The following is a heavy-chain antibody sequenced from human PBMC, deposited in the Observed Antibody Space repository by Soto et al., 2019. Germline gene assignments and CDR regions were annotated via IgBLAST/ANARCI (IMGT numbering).Heavy chain of an antibody. CDR1: GGTFISYT. CDR2: IIPVIDRP. D-gene: IGHD4-17*01. J-gene: IGHJ4*02. V-gene: IGHV1-69*08. CDR3: VRDALRGGEYASV. Sequence: QVQLVQSGAELTKPASSVKVSCKASGGTFISYTFSWVRQAPGQGLEWMGRIIPVIDRPNYAQRFEGRLTLTADKSTTTVYMELSRLRAEDTAVYYCVRDALRGGEYASVWGQGTLVTVSS.